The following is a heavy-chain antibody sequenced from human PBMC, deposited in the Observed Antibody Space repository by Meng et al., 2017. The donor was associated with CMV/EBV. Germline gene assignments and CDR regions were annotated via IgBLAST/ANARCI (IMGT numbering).Heavy chain of an antibody. CDR2: IRYDGSNK. CDR3: ATYCSSTSCYPKQFDY. D-gene: IGHD2-2*01. J-gene: IGHJ4*02. V-gene: IGHV3-30*02. Sequence: GESLKISCAASGFTFSSYGMHWVRQAPGKGLEWVAFIRYDGSNKYYADSVKGRFTISRDNSKNTLYPQMNSLRAEDTAVYYCATYCSSTSCYPKQFDYWGQGTLVTVSS. CDR1: GFTFSSYG.